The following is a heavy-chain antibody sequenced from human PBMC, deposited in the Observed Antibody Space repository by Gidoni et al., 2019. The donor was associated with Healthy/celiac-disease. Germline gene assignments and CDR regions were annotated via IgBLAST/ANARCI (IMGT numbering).Heavy chain of an antibody. CDR3: ARAGSSGSHFDY. CDR2: ISYDGSSK. D-gene: IGHD3-22*01. J-gene: IGHJ4*02. V-gene: IGHV3-30-3*01. Sequence: QVQLVESGGGVVQPGRSLRLSCAARGSTFSSYAMHWVRQAPGKGLEWVAVISYDGSSKYYADSVKGRFTISRDNSKNTLYLQMNSLRAEDTAVYYCARAGSSGSHFDYWGQGTLVTVSS. CDR1: GSTFSSYA.